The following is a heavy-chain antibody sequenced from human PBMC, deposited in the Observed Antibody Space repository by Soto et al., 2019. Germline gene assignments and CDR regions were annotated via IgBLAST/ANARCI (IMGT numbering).Heavy chain of an antibody. V-gene: IGHV3-23*01. CDR1: GFTFSSYA. CDR2: ISGSGGST. D-gene: IGHD3-10*01. Sequence: GGSLRLSCAASGFTFSSYAVTWVRQAPGKGLEWVSTISGSGGSTYYADSVKGRFTISRDNSKNTLYLQMNSLRAEDTAVYYCARASRGESSDYWGQGTLVTVSS. CDR3: ARASRGESSDY. J-gene: IGHJ4*02.